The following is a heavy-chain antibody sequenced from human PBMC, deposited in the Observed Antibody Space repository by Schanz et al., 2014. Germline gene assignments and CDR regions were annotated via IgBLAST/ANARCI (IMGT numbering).Heavy chain of an antibody. D-gene: IGHD7-27*01. CDR3: ARENLNWEAFDI. Sequence: VQLVESGGGVVQPGRSLRLSCAASGFTFRSYGMHWVRQAPAKGLEWVALISYDGSSKNHADSVKGRFTISRDNAKNSLYLEMTSLRGEDTAVYYCARENLNWEAFDIWGQGTVVTVSS. CDR2: ISYDGSSK. CDR1: GFTFRSYG. V-gene: IGHV3-33*01. J-gene: IGHJ3*02.